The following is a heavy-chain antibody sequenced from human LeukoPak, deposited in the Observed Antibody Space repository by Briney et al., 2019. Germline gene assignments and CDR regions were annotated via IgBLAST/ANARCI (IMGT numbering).Heavy chain of an antibody. Sequence: GGSLRLSCAVSGFTFSRYWMTWVRQAPGKGLEWVANIKVDGSEKYYVDAVKGRFTISRDNAKDSLYLQMNGLRAEDAAIYYCARVNLGLVGATGPFDYWGQGTLVTVSS. J-gene: IGHJ4*02. D-gene: IGHD1-26*01. V-gene: IGHV3-7*01. CDR2: IKVDGSEK. CDR1: GFTFSRYW. CDR3: ARVNLGLVGATGPFDY.